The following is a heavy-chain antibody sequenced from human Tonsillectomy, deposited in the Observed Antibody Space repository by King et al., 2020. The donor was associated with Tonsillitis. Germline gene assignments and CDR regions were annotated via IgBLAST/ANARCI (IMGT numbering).Heavy chain of an antibody. V-gene: IGHV3-33*08. D-gene: IGHD5-24*01. Sequence: VQLVESGGGVVQPGRSLRLSCAASGFTFSSYGMHWVRQAPGKGLEGVAVIWYDGSNKYYADSVKGRFTISRDNSKNTLYLHMNSLRPEDTAIYYCARVKEMATYRGGFDSWGQGTMVTVSS. J-gene: IGHJ3*02. CDR3: ARVKEMATYRGGFDS. CDR2: IWYDGSNK. CDR1: GFTFSSYG.